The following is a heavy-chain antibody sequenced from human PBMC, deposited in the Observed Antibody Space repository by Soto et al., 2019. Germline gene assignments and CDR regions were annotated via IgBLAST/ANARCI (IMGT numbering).Heavy chain of an antibody. CDR2: IYYSGST. V-gene: IGHV4-39*01. Sequence: PSETLSLTCTVSGGSISSSSYYWGWIRQPPGKGLEWIGNIYYSGSTYYNPSLKSRVTISVDTSKNQFSLKLSSVTAADKAVYYCARGYDDSLTGDYLLGYFDFWGQGTLVTVSS. CDR1: GGSISSSSYY. CDR3: ARGYDDSLTGDYLLGYFDF. D-gene: IGHD3-9*01. J-gene: IGHJ4*02.